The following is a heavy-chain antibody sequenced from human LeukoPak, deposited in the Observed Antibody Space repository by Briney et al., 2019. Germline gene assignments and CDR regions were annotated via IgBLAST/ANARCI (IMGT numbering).Heavy chain of an antibody. D-gene: IGHD2-21*02. CDR2: ISYDGGNK. J-gene: IGHJ3*02. CDR3: AKGIIATAVVTAFDI. Sequence: GGSLRLSCAASGFTFSSYGMHWVRQAPGKGLEWVAVISYDGGNKYYADSVKGRFTISRDNSKNTLYLQMNSLRAEDTAVYYCAKGIIATAVVTAFDIWGQGTVVTVSS. V-gene: IGHV3-30*18. CDR1: GFTFSSYG.